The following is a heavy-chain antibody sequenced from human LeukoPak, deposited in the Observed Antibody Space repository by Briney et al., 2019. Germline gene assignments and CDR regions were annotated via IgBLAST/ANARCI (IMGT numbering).Heavy chain of an antibody. CDR1: GYAFSIYD. V-gene: IGHV1-8*01. Sequence: ASVRVSCKASGYAFSIYDINWVRQATGQGLEWMGWMNPDSGNTGFAQKFQGRVTMTRNTSITTAYMELSSLRFEDTAVYCCAVHLPGDYLDRWGQGTLVTVSS. CDR3: AVHLPGDYLDR. J-gene: IGHJ4*02. CDR2: MNPDSGNT.